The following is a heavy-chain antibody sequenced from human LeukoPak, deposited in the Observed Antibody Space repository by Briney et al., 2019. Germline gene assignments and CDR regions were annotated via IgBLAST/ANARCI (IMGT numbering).Heavy chain of an antibody. CDR2: IKQDGSEK. V-gene: IGHV3-7*01. J-gene: IGHJ3*02. D-gene: IGHD6-13*01. CDR3: ARLAAAGLDAFDI. CDR1: GFTFSSYW. Sequence: GGSLRLSCAASGFTFSSYWMSWVRQAPGKGLEWVANIKQDGSEKYYVGSVKGRFTISRDNAKNSLYLQMNSLRAEDTAVYYCARLAAAGLDAFDIWGQGTMVTVSS.